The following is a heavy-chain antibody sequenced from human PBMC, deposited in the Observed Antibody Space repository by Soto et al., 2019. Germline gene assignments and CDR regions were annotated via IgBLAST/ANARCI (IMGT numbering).Heavy chain of an antibody. CDR1: GGSFSGYY. CDR3: ARYSSTWSKYLQH. CDR2: INHGGSA. D-gene: IGHD6-13*01. J-gene: IGHJ1*01. Sequence: VQLQQWGAGLMETSETLTLIFAVYGGSFSGYYWSWIRQTPGKRLEWVGDINHGGSANYNPSLKSRVTFSLDLSKNQFSLKLNSVIAAHTAVYYCARYSSTWSKYLQHWGRGSLVIVSS. V-gene: IGHV4-34*01.